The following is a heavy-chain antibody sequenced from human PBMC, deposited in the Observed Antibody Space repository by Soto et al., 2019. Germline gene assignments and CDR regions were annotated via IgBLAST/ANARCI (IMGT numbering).Heavy chain of an antibody. CDR3: ASGQQLVRNY. Sequence: QLQLQESGSGLVKPSQTLSLTCAVSGGSISSGGYSWSWIRQPPGKGLEWIGYIYHSGSTYYNPSLKSRVTISVDRSKHQCSRKLGSVTDADTAVYYFASGQQLVRNYWGQGTLVTVSS. V-gene: IGHV4-30-2*01. CDR2: IYHSGST. CDR1: GGSISSGGYS. J-gene: IGHJ4*02. D-gene: IGHD6-13*01.